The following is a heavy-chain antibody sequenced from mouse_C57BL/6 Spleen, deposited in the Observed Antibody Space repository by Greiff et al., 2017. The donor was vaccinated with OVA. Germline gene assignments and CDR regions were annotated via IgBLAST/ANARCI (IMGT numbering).Heavy chain of an antibody. CDR2: IDPETGGT. D-gene: IGHD1-1*01. V-gene: IGHV1-15*01. CDR3: TRGTYYGSSYIAY. Sequence: QVQLQQSGAELVRPGASVTLSRKASGYTFTDYEMHWVKQTPVHGLEWIGAIDPETGGTAYNQKFKGKAILTADKSSSTAYMELRSLTSEDSAVNYCTRGTYYGSSYIAYWGQGTLVTVSA. CDR1: GYTFTDYE. J-gene: IGHJ3*01.